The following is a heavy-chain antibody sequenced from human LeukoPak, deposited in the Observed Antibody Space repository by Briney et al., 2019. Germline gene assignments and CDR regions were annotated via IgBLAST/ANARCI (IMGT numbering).Heavy chain of an antibody. D-gene: IGHD4-17*01. V-gene: IGHV3-23*01. J-gene: IGHJ4*02. CDR3: AKDVTVTTISFGIYFDY. CDR1: GFTFSSYA. Sequence: PGGSLRLSCAASGFTFSSYAMSWVRQAPGKGLEWVSAISGSGGSTYYADSVKGRFTISRDNSKNTLYLQMNSLRAEDTAVYYCAKDVTVTTISFGIYFDYWGQGTLVTVSS. CDR2: ISGSGGST.